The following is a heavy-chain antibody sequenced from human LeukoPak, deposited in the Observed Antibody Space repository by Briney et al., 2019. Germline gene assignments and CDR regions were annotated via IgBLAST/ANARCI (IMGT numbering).Heavy chain of an antibody. V-gene: IGHV4-59*01. CDR1: GGSISSYY. CDR3: ARVTGYMVEDYFDY. J-gene: IGHJ4*02. D-gene: IGHD6-13*01. Sequence: SETLSLTCSVSGGSISSYYWSWIRQPPGKGLEWIGYIYYSGNTNYNSSLKSRVTISVDTSKNHFSLRLSSVTAADTAVYYCARVTGYMVEDYFDYWGQGTLVTVSS. CDR2: IYYSGNT.